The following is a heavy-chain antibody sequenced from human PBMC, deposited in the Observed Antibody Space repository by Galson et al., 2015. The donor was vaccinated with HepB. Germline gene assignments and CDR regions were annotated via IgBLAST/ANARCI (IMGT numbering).Heavy chain of an antibody. D-gene: IGHD3-3*02. CDR1: GYTFTSYY. Sequence: SVKVSCKASGYTFTSYYMHWVRQAPGQGLEWMGIINPSGGSTSYAQKFQGRVTMTRDTSTSTVYMELSSLRSEDTAVYYCARAYIFGVDHRNWFDPWGQGTLVTVSS. CDR2: INPSGGST. V-gene: IGHV1-46*01. CDR3: ARAYIFGVDHRNWFDP. J-gene: IGHJ5*02.